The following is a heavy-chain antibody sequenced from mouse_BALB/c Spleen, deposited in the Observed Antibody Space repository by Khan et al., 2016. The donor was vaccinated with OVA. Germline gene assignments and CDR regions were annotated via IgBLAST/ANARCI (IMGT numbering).Heavy chain of an antibody. CDR2: ISSGGST. D-gene: IGHD2-14*01. V-gene: IGHV5-6-5*01. Sequence: EVELVESGGGLVKPGGSLKFSCAVSGFTFSSYVMSWVRQTPEKRLEWVASISSGGSTYYSDRVKGRFTIFRDNARNIVSLQMSSLRSADVAMYYCERDPYRYDACYFDVWGQGTTLTVSS. J-gene: IGHJ2*01. CDR3: ERDPYRYDACYFDV. CDR1: GFTFSSYV.